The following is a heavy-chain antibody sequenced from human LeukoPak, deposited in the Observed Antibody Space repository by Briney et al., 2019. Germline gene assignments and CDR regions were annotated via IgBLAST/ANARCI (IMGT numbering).Heavy chain of an antibody. CDR1: GVSISNYY. CDR3: ARYRCSSTSCYNHAFDI. CDR2: IYYSGST. D-gene: IGHD2-2*02. J-gene: IGHJ3*02. Sequence: SETLSLTCTVSGVSISNYYWSWIRQPPGKGLEWIGYIYYSGSTNYNPSLKSRVTISVDTSKNQFSLKLSSVTAADTAVYYCARYRCSSTSCYNHAFDIWGQGTMVTVSS. V-gene: IGHV4-59*01.